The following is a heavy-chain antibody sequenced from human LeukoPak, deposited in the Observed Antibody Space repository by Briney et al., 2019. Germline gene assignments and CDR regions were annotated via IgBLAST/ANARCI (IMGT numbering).Heavy chain of an antibody. D-gene: IGHD5-18*01. J-gene: IGHJ4*02. Sequence: ASVKVSCKASGYTFTSYGISWVRQAPGQGLEWMGWISAYNGNTNYAQKLQGRVTMTTDTSTSTAYMELRSLRSDDTAVYYCAREPNYVDTATSGLFDYWGQGTLVTVSS. CDR3: AREPNYVDTATSGLFDY. V-gene: IGHV1-18*01. CDR2: ISAYNGNT. CDR1: GYTFTSYG.